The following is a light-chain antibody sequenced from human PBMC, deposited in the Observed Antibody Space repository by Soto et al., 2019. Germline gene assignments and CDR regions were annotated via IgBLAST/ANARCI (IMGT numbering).Light chain of an antibody. Sequence: QSALTQPASVSGPPGQSITISCTGTSSDVGGYNYVSWYQQHPGKAPKLMIYEVSNRPSGVSNRFSGSKSGNTASLTISGLQDEDEADYYCSSYTSSSTLVVFGGGTQLTVL. J-gene: IGLJ2*01. CDR3: SSYTSSSTLVV. CDR2: EVS. V-gene: IGLV2-14*01. CDR1: SSDVGGYNY.